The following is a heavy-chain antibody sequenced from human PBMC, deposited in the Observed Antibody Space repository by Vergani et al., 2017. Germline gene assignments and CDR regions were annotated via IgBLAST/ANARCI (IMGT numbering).Heavy chain of an antibody. V-gene: IGHV1-18*01. J-gene: IGHJ6*02. CDR2: VSPYNGNT. CDR1: GYSFINYG. CDR3: AIEGFYDNILWTYRPPSCYGMGV. Sequence: QSQLVQSGDEVKKPGASVKVSCKTSGYSFINYGISWVRQAPGQGLEWLGWVSPYNGNTKYGQKIQGRVTMTTDTSTRTAYMQLRSLTFDDTAVYYCAIEGFYDNILWTYRPPSCYGMGVWGQGTKVTVAS. D-gene: IGHD3-16*02.